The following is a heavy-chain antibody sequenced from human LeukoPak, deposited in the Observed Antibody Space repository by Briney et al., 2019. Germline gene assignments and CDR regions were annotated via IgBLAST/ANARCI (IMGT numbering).Heavy chain of an antibody. V-gene: IGHV3-7*03. J-gene: IGHJ4*02. CDR3: AKEEGYYYDSSGYPG. CDR1: GFTFSSYW. CDR2: IKQDGSEK. D-gene: IGHD3-22*01. Sequence: GGSLRLSCAASGFTFSSYWMSWVRQAPGKGLEWVANIKQDGSEKYYVDSVKGRFTISRDNAKNSLYLQMNSLRAEDTAVYYCAKEEGYYYDSSGYPGWGQGTLVTVSS.